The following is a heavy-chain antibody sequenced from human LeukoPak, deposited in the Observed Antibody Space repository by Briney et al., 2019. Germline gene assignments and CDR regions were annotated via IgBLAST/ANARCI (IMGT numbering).Heavy chain of an antibody. V-gene: IGHV3-30*02. D-gene: IGHD6-6*01. CDR3: AKGVTEYSSSSGY. J-gene: IGHJ4*02. Sequence: GGSLRLSCAASGFTFGSYGMHWVRQAPGKGLEWVAFIRYDGSNKYYADSVKGRFTISRDNSKNTLYLQMNSLRAEDTAVYYCAKGVTEYSSSSGYWGQGTLVTVSS. CDR2: IRYDGSNK. CDR1: GFTFGSYG.